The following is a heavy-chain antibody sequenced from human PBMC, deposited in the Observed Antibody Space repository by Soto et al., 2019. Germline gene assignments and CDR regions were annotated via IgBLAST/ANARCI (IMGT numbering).Heavy chain of an antibody. CDR3: ARESGYSSGRTSFDY. D-gene: IGHD6-19*01. CDR2: ISGSGSAI. J-gene: IGHJ4*02. V-gene: IGHV3-11*01. Sequence: GGSLRLSCAASGFTFSDYYMSWIRQAPGKGLEWVSYISGSGSAIYYADSVKGRFTFSRDNARNSLYLQMNSLRAEDTAFYYCARESGYSSGRTSFDYWGQGTLVTVSS. CDR1: GFTFSDYY.